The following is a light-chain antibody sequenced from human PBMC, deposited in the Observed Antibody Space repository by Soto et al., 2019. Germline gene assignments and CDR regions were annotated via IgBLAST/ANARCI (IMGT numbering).Light chain of an antibody. Sequence: DIVMTQTPLSLPVIPGAPASISCRSSQSLLDSDNGVTYLGWFLLKPGQSPQLLIYSLSYRASGVRDRFSGSGSCTYFTLKISRVEAEDVGLYYCMQRIEFPYTFGQGTKVEI. J-gene: IGKJ2*01. CDR2: SLS. CDR1: QSLLDSDNGVTY. V-gene: IGKV2-40*01. CDR3: MQRIEFPYT.